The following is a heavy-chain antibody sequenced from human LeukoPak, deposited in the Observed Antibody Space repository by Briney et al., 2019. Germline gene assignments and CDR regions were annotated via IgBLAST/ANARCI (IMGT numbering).Heavy chain of an antibody. CDR3: ARLRLRFLEWTIDY. CDR2: IYYGGST. D-gene: IGHD3-3*01. Sequence: PSETLSLTCTVSGGSISSSSYYWGWIRQPPGKGLEWIGSIYYGGSTYYNPSLKRRVTISVDTSKNQFSLKLSSVTAADTAVYYCARLRLRFLEWTIDYWGQGTLVTVSS. CDR1: GGSISSSSYY. V-gene: IGHV4-39*01. J-gene: IGHJ4*02.